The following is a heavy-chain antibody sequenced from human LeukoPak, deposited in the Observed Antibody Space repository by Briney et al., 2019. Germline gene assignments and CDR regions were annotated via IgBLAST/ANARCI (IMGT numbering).Heavy chain of an antibody. CDR3: ARDPSNTSGWYQYFDA. V-gene: IGHV1-18*01. J-gene: IGHJ2*01. CDR2: ISCYKGDT. Sequence: ALGKVSCKASGYTFTHHGIAWIGQALGQGLEWLGWISCYKGDTIYAQKFQGRVALTTEKSTMTVYRGLRSLASDDTAVYYCARDPSNTSGWYQYFDAWGRGTLVGVSS. D-gene: IGHD6-19*01. CDR1: GYTFTHHG.